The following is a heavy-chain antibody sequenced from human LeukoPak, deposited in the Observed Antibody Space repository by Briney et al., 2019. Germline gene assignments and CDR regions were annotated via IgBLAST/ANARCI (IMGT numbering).Heavy chain of an antibody. CDR2: ISAYNGNT. Sequence: ASVKVSCKASGYTFSNYGISWVRQAPGQGLEWMGWISAYNGNTNYAQKLQGRVTMTTDTSTSTAYMELRSLRSDDTAVYYCARDPLGYCSSTSCYGINNWFDPWGQGTLVTVSS. CDR1: GYTFSNYG. D-gene: IGHD2-2*01. CDR3: ARDPLGYCSSTSCYGINNWFDP. V-gene: IGHV1-18*01. J-gene: IGHJ5*02.